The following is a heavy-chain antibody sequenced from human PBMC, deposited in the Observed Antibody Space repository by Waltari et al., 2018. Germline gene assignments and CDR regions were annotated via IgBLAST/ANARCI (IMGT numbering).Heavy chain of an antibody. J-gene: IGHJ4*02. CDR2: INHSGSP. CDR1: GGSFSGYY. D-gene: IGHD2-2*01. V-gene: IGHV4-34*01. Sequence: QVQLQQWGAGLLKPSETLSLTCAVYGGSFSGYYWSWIRQPPGKGLEWIGEINHSGSPTYNPSLKSRVTISVDTSKNQFSLKLSSVTAADTAVYYCASFTRVITSQNIASWGQGTLVTVSS. CDR3: ASFTRVITSQNIAS.